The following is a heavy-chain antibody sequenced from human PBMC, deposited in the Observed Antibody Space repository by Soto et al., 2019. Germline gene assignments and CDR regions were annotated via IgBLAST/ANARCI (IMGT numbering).Heavy chain of an antibody. V-gene: IGHV3-30*18. CDR3: AKDLMSIFGRWSHYYGMDV. CDR2: ISYDGGNK. D-gene: IGHD3-3*01. CDR1: GFTFSSYG. J-gene: IGHJ6*02. Sequence: QVQLVESGGGVVQPGRSLRLSCAASGFTFSSYGMHWVRQAPGKGLEWVAVISYDGGNKYYADSVKGRFTISTDNSKNALYLQMNSLRAEDTAVYYCAKDLMSIFGRWSHYYGMDVWGQGTTVTVSS.